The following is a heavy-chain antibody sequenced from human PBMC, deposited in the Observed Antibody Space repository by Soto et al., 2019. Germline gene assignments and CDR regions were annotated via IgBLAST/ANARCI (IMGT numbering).Heavy chain of an antibody. V-gene: IGHV3-33*01. CDR1: GFTFSSYG. D-gene: IGHD2-15*01. Sequence: GGSLRLSCAASGFTFSSYGMHWVRQAPGKGLEWVAVIWYDGSNKYYADSVKGRFTISRDNSKNTLYLQMNSLRAEDTAVYYCARSHCSGGSCYYMDVWGKGTTVTVSS. J-gene: IGHJ6*03. CDR2: IWYDGSNK. CDR3: ARSHCSGGSCYYMDV.